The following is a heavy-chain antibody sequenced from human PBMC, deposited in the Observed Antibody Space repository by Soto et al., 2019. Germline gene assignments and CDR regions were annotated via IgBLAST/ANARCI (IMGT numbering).Heavy chain of an antibody. J-gene: IGHJ4*02. CDR2: ISGSGGST. CDR3: AKEGDNWNPAWYLDY. D-gene: IGHD1-20*01. Sequence: EVQLLESGGGLVQPGGSLRLSCAASGFTFSSYAMSWVRQAPGKGLEWVSAISGSGGSTYYADSVKGRFTISSDNSKNPLDLQMNSLRAEDTALYYCAKEGDNWNPAWYLDYWGQGPLVTLSS. CDR1: GFTFSSYA. V-gene: IGHV3-23*01.